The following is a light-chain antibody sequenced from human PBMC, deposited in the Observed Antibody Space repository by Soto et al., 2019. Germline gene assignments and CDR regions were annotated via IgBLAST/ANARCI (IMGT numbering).Light chain of an antibody. CDR3: PQLNSYVFA. CDR2: AAS. Sequence: DIQLTQSPSFLSASVGDRVTITCRASQDVSRYLAWYQQKPGKAPNLLIYAASTLRSGVPSRFSGSGSETEFTLTISSLQPEDLATYYCPQLNSYVFAFGPGTKVDIK. CDR1: QDVSRY. V-gene: IGKV1-9*01. J-gene: IGKJ3*01.